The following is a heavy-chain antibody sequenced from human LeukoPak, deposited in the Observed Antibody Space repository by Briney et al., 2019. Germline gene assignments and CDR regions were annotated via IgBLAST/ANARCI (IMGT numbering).Heavy chain of an antibody. CDR3: ARDVSRHSSSWYRN. Sequence: GGSLRLSCAASGFSFGSYWMSWVRQAPGKGLEWVANIKQDGSEKYYVDSVKGRFTISRDNAKNSLFLRMNSLRAEDTAVYYCARDVSRHSSSWYRNWGQGTLVTVSS. V-gene: IGHV3-7*01. J-gene: IGHJ4*02. CDR2: IKQDGSEK. D-gene: IGHD6-13*01. CDR1: GFSFGSYW.